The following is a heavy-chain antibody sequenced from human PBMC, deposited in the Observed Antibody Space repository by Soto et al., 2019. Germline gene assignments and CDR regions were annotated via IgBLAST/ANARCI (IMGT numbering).Heavy chain of an antibody. CDR3: ANGFGDYDGKIDF. V-gene: IGHV3-30*18. CDR2: ISNDGGKK. CDR1: GFTFSYSG. J-gene: IGHJ4*02. D-gene: IGHD4-17*01. Sequence: QVQLVESGGGVVLPGRSLRLSCAASGFTFSYSGMHWVRQAPGKGLEWVAVISNDGGKKYYADSVKGRCTISRDKSKNTLYLQMNSLRAEDTAVYYCANGFGDYDGKIDFWGQGTLVIVSS.